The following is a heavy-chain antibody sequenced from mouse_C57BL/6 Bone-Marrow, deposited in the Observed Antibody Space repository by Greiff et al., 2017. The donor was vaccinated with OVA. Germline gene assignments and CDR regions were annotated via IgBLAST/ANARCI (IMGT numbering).Heavy chain of an antibody. CDR2: ISNLAYSI. V-gene: IGHV5-15*01. Sequence: DVKLVESGGGLVQPGGSLKLSCAASGFTFSDYGMAWVRQAPRKGPEWVAFISNLAYSIYYADTVTGRFTISRENAKNTLYLEMSSLRSEDTAMYYCARIYGGDYYAMDYWGQGTSVTVSS. CDR3: ARIYGGDYYAMDY. D-gene: IGHD1-1*01. CDR1: GFTFSDYG. J-gene: IGHJ4*01.